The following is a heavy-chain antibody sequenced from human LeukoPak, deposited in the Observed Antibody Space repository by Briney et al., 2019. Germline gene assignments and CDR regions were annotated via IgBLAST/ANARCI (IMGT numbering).Heavy chain of an antibody. CDR1: GGSVSSGSYY. CDR2: ISYIGST. CDR3: ARDRGGTYDY. Sequence: SGTLSLTCTVSGGSVSSGSYYWSWIRQPPEKGLEWIGYISYIGSTNYNPSLKSRLTISVDTSKNQFSLRLSSVTAADTAVYYCARDRGGTYDYWGQGTLVTVSS. D-gene: IGHD1-26*01. V-gene: IGHV4-61*01. J-gene: IGHJ4*02.